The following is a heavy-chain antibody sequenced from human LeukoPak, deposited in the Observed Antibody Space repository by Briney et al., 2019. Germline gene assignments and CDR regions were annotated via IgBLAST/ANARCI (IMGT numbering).Heavy chain of an antibody. V-gene: IGHV3-21*01. J-gene: IGHJ6*02. CDR2: ISSRSTSI. CDR3: ARHDEDSSSPNYYYYGMDV. CDR1: GFTFSDYS. D-gene: IGHD6-6*01. Sequence: AGGSLRLSCAASGFTFSDYSMNWVRQAPGKGLEWVSSISSRSTSIYYADSVKGRFTISRDSAKKLVYLQMNSLRAEDTAVYYCARHDEDSSSPNYYYYGMDVWGQGTTVTVSS.